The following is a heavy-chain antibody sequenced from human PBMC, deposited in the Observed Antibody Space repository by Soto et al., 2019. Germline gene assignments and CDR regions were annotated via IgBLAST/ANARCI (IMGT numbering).Heavy chain of an antibody. CDR1: GGSFSGYY. V-gene: IGHV4-34*01. D-gene: IGHD3-10*01. CDR3: ARPARIPMVRGPHFDN. J-gene: IGHJ4*02. CDR2: INHSGST. Sequence: SETLSLTCAVYGGSFSGYYCSWILQPPGKGLEWIGEINHSGSTNYNPSLKSRVTISVDTSKNQFSLKLSSVTAADTAVYYCARPARIPMVRGPHFDNRGEGTLVT.